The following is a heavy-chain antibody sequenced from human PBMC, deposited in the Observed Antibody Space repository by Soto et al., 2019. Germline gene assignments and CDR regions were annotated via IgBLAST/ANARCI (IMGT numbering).Heavy chain of an antibody. CDR3: ALGNYDSSRYYLVY. V-gene: IGHV1-69*13. Sequence: ASVKVSCKASGGTFSSYAISWVRQAPGQGLEWMGGIIPIFGTANYAQKFQGRVTITADESTSTAYMELSSLRSEDTAVYYCALGNYDSSRYYLVYWGQGTLVTVSS. CDR2: IIPIFGTA. J-gene: IGHJ4*02. D-gene: IGHD3-22*01. CDR1: GGTFSSYA.